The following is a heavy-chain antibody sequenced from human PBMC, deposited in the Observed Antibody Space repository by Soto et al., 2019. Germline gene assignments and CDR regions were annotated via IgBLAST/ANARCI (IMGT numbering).Heavy chain of an antibody. Sequence: EVQLVESGGGLVKPGGSLRLSCVASGFTFTNAWMSWFRQAPGKGLEWVGRIRTKTDGGTTDYAAPVKGRFTPSRNDTRNKLFLQMSSLRTQDTDVYYCTSRFCSSTSCAPYAYWGQGTLATVSS. V-gene: IGHV3-15*01. J-gene: IGHJ4*02. D-gene: IGHD2-2*01. CDR2: IRTKTDGGTT. CDR1: GFTFTNAW. CDR3: TSRFCSSTSCAPYAY.